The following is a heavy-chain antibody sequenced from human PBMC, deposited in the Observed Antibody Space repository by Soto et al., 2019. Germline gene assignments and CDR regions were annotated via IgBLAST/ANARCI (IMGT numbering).Heavy chain of an antibody. D-gene: IGHD7-27*01. V-gene: IGHV1-24*01. CDR3: ATDLPTTGDYRYWYFDL. CDR1: GYTLTELS. Sequence: PSVKVSCKVSGYTLTELSMHWVRQAPGKGLEWMGGFDPEDGETIYAQKFQGRVTMTEDTSTDTAYMELSSLRSEDTAVYYCATDLPTTGDYRYWYFDLWGRGTLVTVSS. CDR2: FDPEDGET. J-gene: IGHJ2*01.